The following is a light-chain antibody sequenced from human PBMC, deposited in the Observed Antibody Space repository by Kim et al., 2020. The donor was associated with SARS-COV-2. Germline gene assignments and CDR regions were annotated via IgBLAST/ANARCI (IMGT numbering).Light chain of an antibody. V-gene: IGKV3-15*01. CDR1: QSVSSN. CDR3: QQYNNWAPLT. J-gene: IGKJ4*01. Sequence: VSPGERATLSCRASQSVSSNFSWYQQQPREAPKLLLYGASTRATGITARFSGSGSGTAFSLPISSLQSEDFAVYYCQQYNNWAPLTFGGGTKVEI. CDR2: GAS.